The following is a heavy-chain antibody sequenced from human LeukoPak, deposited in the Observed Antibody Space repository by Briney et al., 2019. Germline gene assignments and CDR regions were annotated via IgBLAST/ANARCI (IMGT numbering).Heavy chain of an antibody. CDR1: GFTLTNYW. CDR3: ARDRYDILTGYNPLGAVDI. V-gene: IGHV3-74*01. D-gene: IGHD3-9*01. Sequence: GGSLRLSCSASGFTLTNYWVHWVRQAPGKGLVWVSRINIDGSSTSYADSVKGRFTISRDNAKNTLYLQMNSLRAEDTAVYYCARDRYDILTGYNPLGAVDIWGQGAMVTVSS. J-gene: IGHJ3*02. CDR2: INIDGSST.